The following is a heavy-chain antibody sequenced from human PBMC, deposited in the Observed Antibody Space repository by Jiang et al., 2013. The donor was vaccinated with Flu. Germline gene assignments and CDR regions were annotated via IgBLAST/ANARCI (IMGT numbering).Heavy chain of an antibody. D-gene: IGHD6-19*01. CDR3: ARPPLGSGWYSEYFQH. J-gene: IGHJ1*01. CDR1: GFTFSSYE. CDR2: ISSSGSTI. Sequence: VQLVESGGGWVQPGGSLRLPCAASGFTFSSYEMNWVRQAPGKGLEWVSYISSSGSTIYYADSVKGRFTISRDNAKNSLYLQMNSLRAEDTALYYCARPPLGSGWYSEYFQHWGQGTLVTVSS. V-gene: IGHV3-48*03.